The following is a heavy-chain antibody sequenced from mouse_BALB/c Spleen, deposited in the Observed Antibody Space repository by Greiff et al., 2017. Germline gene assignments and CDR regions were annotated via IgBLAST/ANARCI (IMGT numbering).Heavy chain of an antibody. CDR2: IWGDGST. Sequence: VKLVESGPGLVAPSQSLSITCTVSGFSLTDYGVNWVRQPPGKGLEWLGMIWGDGSTDYNSALKSRLSISKDNSKSQVFLKMNSLQTDDTARYYCARAYYGSSSFAYWGQGTLVTVSA. CDR1: GFSLTDYG. CDR3: ARAYYGSSSFAY. V-gene: IGHV2-6-7*01. J-gene: IGHJ3*01. D-gene: IGHD1-1*01.